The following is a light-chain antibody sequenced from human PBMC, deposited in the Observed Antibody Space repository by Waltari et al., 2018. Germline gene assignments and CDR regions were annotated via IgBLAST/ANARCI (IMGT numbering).Light chain of an antibody. CDR3: QQDSNWPPWT. CDR2: DAS. V-gene: IGKV3-15*01. J-gene: IGKJ1*01. Sequence: EVVMTQSPVTLSVSPGERATLSCRASQSVSNNLAGYQHKPGQAPRLVIYDASTRAPGLPARVSGTGSGREFTLTINSLQSEDVAIYYCQQDSNWPPWTFGQGTTVEIK. CDR1: QSVSNN.